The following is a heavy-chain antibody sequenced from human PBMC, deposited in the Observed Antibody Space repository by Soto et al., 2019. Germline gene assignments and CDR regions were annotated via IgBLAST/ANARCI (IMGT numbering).Heavy chain of an antibody. D-gene: IGHD2-15*01. J-gene: IGHJ4*02. Sequence: SQTLSLTCAVYGGSFSGYYWSWIRPPPGKGLEWIGEINHSGSTNYNPSLKSRVTISVDTSKNQFSLKLSSVTAADTAVYYCARVGPPVVVAATSIYYFDYWGQGTLVTVSS. CDR3: ARVGPPVVVAATSIYYFDY. CDR2: INHSGST. V-gene: IGHV4-34*01. CDR1: GGSFSGYY.